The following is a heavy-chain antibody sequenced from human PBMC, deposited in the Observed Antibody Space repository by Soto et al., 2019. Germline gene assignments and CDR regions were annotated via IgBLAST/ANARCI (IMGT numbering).Heavy chain of an antibody. J-gene: IGHJ6*02. V-gene: IGHV1-18*01. CDR1: GYTFIRYG. D-gene: IGHD3-16*01. CDR2: ISPYNDYT. Sequence: QVQLAQSANEVKKPGASVRVSCKAAGYTFIRYGIAWVRQAPGQGLEWMGWISPYNDYTVYAQKFQGRVSMTADTATRVVYMNLRGLKYDDTAVYYCARGGYYDNSWGKLSHYGLDVWGQGTSVSVSS. CDR3: ARGGYYDNSWGKLSHYGLDV.